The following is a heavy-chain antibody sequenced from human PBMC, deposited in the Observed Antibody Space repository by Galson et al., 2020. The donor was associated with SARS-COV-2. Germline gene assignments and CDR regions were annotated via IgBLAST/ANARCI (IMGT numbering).Heavy chain of an antibody. Sequence: SETLSLTCTVSGGSISSSSYYWGWIRPPPGKGLEWIGSIYYSGSTYYNPSLKSRVTISVDTSKNQFSLKLSSVTAADTAVYYCARLSDYDSSGYYLYWYFDLWGRGTLVTVSS. CDR1: GGSISSSSYY. V-gene: IGHV4-39*01. D-gene: IGHD3-22*01. CDR3: ARLSDYDSSGYYLYWYFDL. J-gene: IGHJ2*01. CDR2: IYYSGST.